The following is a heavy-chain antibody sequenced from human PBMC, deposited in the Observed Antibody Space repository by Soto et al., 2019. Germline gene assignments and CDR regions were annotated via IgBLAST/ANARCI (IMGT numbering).Heavy chain of an antibody. CDR3: VRERGGYYGMDV. Sequence: GASVKVSCKASGYSFTSYYMHWVRQAPGQGLEWVGIINPSGGSTSYAQKFQGRVTMTRDTSTTTVYLELSSLRSEDMAVYYCVRERGGYYGMDVWGQGTTVTVSS. D-gene: IGHD3-10*01. CDR2: INPSGGST. CDR1: GYSFTSYY. V-gene: IGHV1-46*01. J-gene: IGHJ6*02.